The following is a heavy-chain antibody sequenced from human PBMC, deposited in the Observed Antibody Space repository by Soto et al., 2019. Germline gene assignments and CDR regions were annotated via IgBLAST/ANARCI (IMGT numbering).Heavy chain of an antibody. J-gene: IGHJ4*02. CDR2: IYSSGST. D-gene: IGHD3-10*01. V-gene: IGHV4-61*01. Sequence: PSETLSLTCTVSGGSVSSGSYYWSWILQPPGKGLELIGYIYSSGSTNYNPSIKSRMTINADTSKNQVSLHLSSVTPEDTAVDYCTRVSHLGRGLNSWGQGTLVTVSS. CDR1: GGSVSSGSYY. CDR3: TRVSHLGRGLNS.